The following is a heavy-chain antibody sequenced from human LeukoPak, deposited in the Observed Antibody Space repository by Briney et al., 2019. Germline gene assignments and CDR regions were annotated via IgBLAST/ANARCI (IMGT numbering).Heavy chain of an antibody. D-gene: IGHD2-2*01. V-gene: IGHV3-23*01. J-gene: IGHJ4*02. CDR3: AKSLTKITPATFDQ. Sequence: PGGSLRLSCAVSGFNFSNFAMSWVRPAAGKGREWVATVRGGAGSTYYADSVRGRSTISRDNSQNTLSLHMTSLRAEDTAIYYCAKSLTKITPATFDQWGQGTLVTVTS. CDR1: GFNFSNFA. CDR2: VRGGAGST.